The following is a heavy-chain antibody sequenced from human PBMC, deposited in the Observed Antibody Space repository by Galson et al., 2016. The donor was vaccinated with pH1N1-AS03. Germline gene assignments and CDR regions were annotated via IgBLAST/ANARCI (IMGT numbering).Heavy chain of an antibody. CDR3: AKGMTKVTSIYGMDV. J-gene: IGHJ6*02. Sequence: SLRLSCAASGFSFSSYAMSWVRQAPGKGLEWISGISASGGSTNYVESVKGRLTISRDNSRNTLDLQMNSLRADDTAIYYCAKGMTKVTSIYGMDVWGQGTTVSVSS. CDR1: GFSFSSYA. V-gene: IGHV3-23*01. D-gene: IGHD4-17*01. CDR2: ISASGGST.